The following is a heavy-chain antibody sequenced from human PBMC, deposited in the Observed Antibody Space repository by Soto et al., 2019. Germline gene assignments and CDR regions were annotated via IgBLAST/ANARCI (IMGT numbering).Heavy chain of an antibody. CDR3: ARGRGPSTVTDAFDI. CDR1: GYTFTSYY. Sequence: ASVKVSCKASGYTFTSYYMHCVRPAPGQGLEWMGIINPSGGSTSYAQKFQGRVTMTRDTSTSTVYMELSSLRSEDTAVYYCARGRGPSTVTDAFDIWGQGTMVTVSS. V-gene: IGHV1-46*01. J-gene: IGHJ3*02. D-gene: IGHD4-17*01. CDR2: INPSGGST.